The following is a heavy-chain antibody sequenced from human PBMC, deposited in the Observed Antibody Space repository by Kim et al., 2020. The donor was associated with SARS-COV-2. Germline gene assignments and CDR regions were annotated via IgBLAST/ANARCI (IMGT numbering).Heavy chain of an antibody. D-gene: IGHD6-13*01. CDR3: ARDRPAAAGTGGWFDP. V-gene: IGHV4-4*02. J-gene: IGHJ5*02. Sequence: SLKSRVTISVDKSKTQFSLKLSSVTAADTAVYYCARDRPAAAGTGGWFDPWGQGTLVTVSS.